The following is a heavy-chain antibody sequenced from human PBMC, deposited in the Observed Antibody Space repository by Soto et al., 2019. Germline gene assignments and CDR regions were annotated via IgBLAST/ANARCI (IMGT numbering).Heavy chain of an antibody. CDR1: GFTFSNAW. CDR3: STGLRRTSTDDY. Sequence: EVQLVESGGGLVEPGGSLRLSCVVSGFTFSNAWMRWVRQAPGKGLEWVGRIKSKADGGTPEYAASVEGRFTISRDDSKNTLYLQLDGLKTEDTAVYYCSTGLRRTSTDDYWGQGTLVTVSS. D-gene: IGHD2-15*01. J-gene: IGHJ4*02. V-gene: IGHV3-15*01. CDR2: IKSKADGGTP.